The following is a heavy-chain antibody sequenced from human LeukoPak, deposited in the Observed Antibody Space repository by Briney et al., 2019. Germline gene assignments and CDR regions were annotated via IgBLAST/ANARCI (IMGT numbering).Heavy chain of an antibody. Sequence: GASVKVSCKASGYTFTGYNVHWVRQAPGQGLEWVGWISSDSGDTDCAQKFQARVTMTRDTSINTVYMELSRLTSDDTAVYYYARRMVSPHTKGRNDAFDMWGQGAVVTVSS. J-gene: IGHJ3*02. CDR3: ARRMVSPHTKGRNDAFDM. V-gene: IGHV1-2*02. CDR1: GYTFTGYN. D-gene: IGHD2-8*01. CDR2: ISSDSGDT.